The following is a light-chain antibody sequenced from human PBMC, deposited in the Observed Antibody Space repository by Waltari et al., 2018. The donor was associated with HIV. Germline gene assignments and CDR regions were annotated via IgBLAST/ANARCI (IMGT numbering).Light chain of an antibody. CDR1: SRDLAFLDY. J-gene: IGLJ1*01. CDR3: CSYAGAYTYV. CDR2: EVS. Sequence: QSALTQPRSVSGSPGQSVTISCTGTSRDLAFLDYGSWYQQYPGKAPKVIIYEVSQRPSGVPDRFTASKSGITASLTISGLQDEDEADYYCCSYAGAYTYVFGTGTKVTVL. V-gene: IGLV2-11*01.